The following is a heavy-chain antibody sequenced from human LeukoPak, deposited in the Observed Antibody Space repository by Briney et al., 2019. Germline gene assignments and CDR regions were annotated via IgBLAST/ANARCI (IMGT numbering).Heavy chain of an antibody. CDR3: AKDIFRAYSGYDWVY. V-gene: IGHV3-9*01. Sequence: PGGSLRLSCAASGFTFDDYAMHWVRQAPGKGLEWVSGISWNSGSIGYADSVKGRFTISRDNAKNSLYLQMDSLRAEDTALYYCAKDIFRAYSGYDWVYWGQGTLVTVSS. D-gene: IGHD5-12*01. CDR2: ISWNSGSI. CDR1: GFTFDDYA. J-gene: IGHJ4*02.